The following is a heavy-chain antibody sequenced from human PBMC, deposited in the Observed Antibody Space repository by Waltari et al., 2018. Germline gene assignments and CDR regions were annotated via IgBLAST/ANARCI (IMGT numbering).Heavy chain of an antibody. CDR3: AHIQVAAAIAAFDP. J-gene: IGHJ5*02. V-gene: IGHV2-5*01. CDR1: GFSLSTSGVG. Sequence: QITLKESGPTLVKPTQTLTLTCTFSGFSLSTSGVGVGWIRQPPGKALEWLALSYWNDVKRYRSSLKSRLTSTKDTSKNPVVLTMTNMDPGDTATYDCAHIQVAAAIAAFDPWGQGTLVTVSS. D-gene: IGHD6-13*01. CDR2: SYWNDVK.